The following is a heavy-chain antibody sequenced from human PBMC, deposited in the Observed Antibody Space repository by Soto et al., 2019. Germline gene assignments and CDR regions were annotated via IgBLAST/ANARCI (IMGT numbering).Heavy chain of an antibody. CDR3: ARDLGAIYDILTGYGMDV. D-gene: IGHD3-9*01. CDR2: ISAYNGNT. CDR1: GYTLTSYG. V-gene: IGHV1-18*01. J-gene: IGHJ6*02. Sequence: ASVKVSCKASGYTLTSYGISWVRQAPGQGLEWMGWISAYNGNTNYAQKLQGRVTMTTDTSTSTAYMELRSLRSDDTAVYYCARDLGAIYDILTGYGMDVWGQGTTVTVSS.